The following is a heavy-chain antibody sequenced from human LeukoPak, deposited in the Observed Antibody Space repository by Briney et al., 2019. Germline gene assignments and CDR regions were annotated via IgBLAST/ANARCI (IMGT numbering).Heavy chain of an antibody. V-gene: IGHV1-8*01. CDR2: MNPNSGDT. Sequence: ASVKVSCKASGYTFTSYDINWVRQATGQGLEWMGWMNPNSGDTGYAQKFQGRVTMTRNTSISTAYMELSSLRSEDTAVYYCARRSQADGTGIGYWGQGTLVTVSS. CDR3: ARRSQADGTGIGY. D-gene: IGHD2-21*01. CDR1: GYTFTSYD. J-gene: IGHJ4*02.